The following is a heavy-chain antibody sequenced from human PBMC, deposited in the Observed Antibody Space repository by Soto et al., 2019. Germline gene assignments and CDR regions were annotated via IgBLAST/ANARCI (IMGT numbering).Heavy chain of an antibody. J-gene: IGHJ6*02. CDR1: GGTFSSYA. CDR2: IIPIFGTA. V-gene: IGHV1-69*06. D-gene: IGHD2-2*01. Sequence: SVKVSCKASGGTFSSYAISWVRQAPGQGLEWMGGIIPIFGTANYAQKFQGRVTITADKSTSTAYMELSSLRSEDTAVYYCARDRVVPAATAYYYGMDVWGQGTTVTVSS. CDR3: ARDRVVPAATAYYYGMDV.